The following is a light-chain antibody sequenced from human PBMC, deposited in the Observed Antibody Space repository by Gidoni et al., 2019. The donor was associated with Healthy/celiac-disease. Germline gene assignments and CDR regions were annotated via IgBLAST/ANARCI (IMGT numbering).Light chain of an antibody. CDR1: QSVSSSY. CDR2: GAS. J-gene: IGKJ2*01. CDR3: QQYGSSPLYT. V-gene: IGKV3-20*01. Sequence: EIVLTQSPGTLPLSPGERATLSCRASQSVSSSYLAWYQQKPGQAPRLLIYGASSRATGIPDRFSGSGSGTDFTLTISRLEPEDFAVYYCQQYGSSPLYTFXXXTKLEIK.